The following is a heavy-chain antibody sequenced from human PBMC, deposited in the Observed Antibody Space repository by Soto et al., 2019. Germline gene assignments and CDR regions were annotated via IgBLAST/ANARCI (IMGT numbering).Heavy chain of an antibody. Sequence: ALVKVSCKASGYTFTGYYMHWVRQAPGQGLEWMGWINPNSGGTNYAQKFQGWVTMTRDTSISTAYMELSRLRSDDTAVYYCAIGTTPSRGDYYYMDVWGKGTTVTVSS. CDR3: AIGTTPSRGDYYYMDV. V-gene: IGHV1-2*04. J-gene: IGHJ6*03. CDR2: INPNSGGT. CDR1: GYTFTGYY. D-gene: IGHD2-15*01.